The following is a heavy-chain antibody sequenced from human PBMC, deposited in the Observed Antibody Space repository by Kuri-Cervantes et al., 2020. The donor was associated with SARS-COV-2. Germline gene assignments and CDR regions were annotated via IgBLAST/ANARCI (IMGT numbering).Heavy chain of an antibody. D-gene: IGHD5-12*01. V-gene: IGHV3-64*02. CDR3: ARGISYSGYDLDY. J-gene: IGHJ4*02. Sequence: GESLKISCAASGFTFSTYRMHWIRQAPGKGLEYVSAITSDGDTTFYADSVKGRFTISRDNAKNSLYLQMNSLRAEDTAVYYCARGISYSGYDLDYWGQGTLVTVSS. CDR1: GFTFSTYR. CDR2: ITSDGDTT.